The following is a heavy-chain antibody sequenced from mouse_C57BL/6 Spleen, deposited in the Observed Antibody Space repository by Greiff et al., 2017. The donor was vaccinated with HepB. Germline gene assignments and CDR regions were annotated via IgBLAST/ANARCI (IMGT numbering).Heavy chain of an antibody. D-gene: IGHD2-5*01. CDR3: ARWDYSNRYWYFDV. CDR2: INPNNGGT. Sequence: EVQLQQSGPELVKPGASVKISCKASGYTFTDYYMNWVKQSHGKSLEWIGDINPNNGGTSYNQKFKGKATLTVDKSSSTAYMELRSRTSEDSAVYYCARWDYSNRYWYFDVWGTGTTVTVSS. CDR1: GYTFTDYY. J-gene: IGHJ1*03. V-gene: IGHV1-26*01.